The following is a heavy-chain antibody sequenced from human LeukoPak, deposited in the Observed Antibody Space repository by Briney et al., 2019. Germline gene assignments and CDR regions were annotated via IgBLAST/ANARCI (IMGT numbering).Heavy chain of an antibody. V-gene: IGHV3-9*01. J-gene: IGHJ6*02. D-gene: IGHD3-10*01. CDR3: AKDMSYGSGSYYNPQDYCGMDV. Sequence: GGSLRLSCAASGFTFDDYAMHWVRQAPGKGLEGVSGISWNSGSIGYADSVKGRFTISRDNAKNSLYLQMNSLRAEDTALYYCAKDMSYGSGSYYNPQDYCGMDVWGQGTTVTVSS. CDR1: GFTFDDYA. CDR2: ISWNSGSI.